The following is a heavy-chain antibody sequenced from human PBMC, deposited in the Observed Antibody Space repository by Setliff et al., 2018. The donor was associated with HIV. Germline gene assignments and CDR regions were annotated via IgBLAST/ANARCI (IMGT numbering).Heavy chain of an antibody. V-gene: IGHV3-30*04. D-gene: IGHD3-22*01. CDR2: ISSDGIND. Sequence: GGSLRLSCAASGFTFSTYGLHWVRQAPGKGLDWVASISSDGINDYYADSVKGRFTISRDNAKNSLYLQMDNLRAEDTAVYYCATSNYYDLRGYYIRGHDYWGQGTLVTSPQ. J-gene: IGHJ4*02. CDR1: GFTFSTYG. CDR3: ATSNYYDLRGYYIRGHDY.